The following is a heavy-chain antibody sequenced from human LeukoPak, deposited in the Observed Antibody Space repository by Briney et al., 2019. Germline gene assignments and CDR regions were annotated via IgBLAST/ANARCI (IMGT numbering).Heavy chain of an antibody. V-gene: IGHV3-23*01. J-gene: IGHJ4*02. CDR1: GFTFSSYA. CDR3: ARDPTEYYDSSGYIDY. Sequence: GGSLRLSCAASGFTFSSYAMSWVRQAPGKGLEWVSAISGSGGSTYYADSVKGRFTISRDNAKNSLYLQMNSLRAEDTAVYYCARDPTEYYDSSGYIDYWGQGTLVTVSS. D-gene: IGHD3-22*01. CDR2: ISGSGGST.